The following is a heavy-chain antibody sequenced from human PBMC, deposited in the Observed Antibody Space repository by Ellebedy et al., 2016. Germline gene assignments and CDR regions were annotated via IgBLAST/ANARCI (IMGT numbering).Heavy chain of an antibody. CDR1: AITFSVHW. D-gene: IGHD1-26*01. CDR3: TKDRASLGPYAGQDY. J-gene: IGHJ4*02. Sequence: AGSLRLSXAASAITFSVHWMNLVRQAPGKGLEWVSIIFSGGVIYYTESVKGRFTISRDNSRNTLDLLMNSLRAEDTAVYYCTKDRASLGPYAGQDYWGQGTLVTVSS. CDR2: IFSGGVI. V-gene: IGHV3-66*01.